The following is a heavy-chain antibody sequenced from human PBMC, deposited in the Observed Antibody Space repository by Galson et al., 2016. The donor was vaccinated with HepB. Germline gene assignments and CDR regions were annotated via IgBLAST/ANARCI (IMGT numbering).Heavy chain of an antibody. Sequence: SLRLSCAVSGISVSSYAMNWVRQAPGKGLEWVSRISGGGVNTYYGDSVEGRFTISRDNSKKTLYLQMNSLRVEDTALYYCAKGSYSSASEVNWFDPWGQGTLVTVSS. CDR2: ISGGGVNT. CDR1: GISVSSYA. V-gene: IGHV3-23*01. CDR3: AKGSYSSASEVNWFDP. J-gene: IGHJ5*02. D-gene: IGHD3-22*01.